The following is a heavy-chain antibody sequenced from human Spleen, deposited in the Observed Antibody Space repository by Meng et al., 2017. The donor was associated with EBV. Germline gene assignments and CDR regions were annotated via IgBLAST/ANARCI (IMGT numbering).Heavy chain of an antibody. D-gene: IGHD6-13*01. J-gene: IGHJ4*02. V-gene: IGHV4-34*01. CDR2: INLSGST. Sequence: QMQLQQWGAGLLKPSETLSLTCAVYGGSFSGYYLSWIRQPPGKGLEWIGEINLSGSTNYNPSLKSRITISVDTSNNQFSLKLSSVTAADTAVYYCARGKASAAGNDYWGQGTLVTVSS. CDR3: ARGKASAAGNDY. CDR1: GGSFSGYY.